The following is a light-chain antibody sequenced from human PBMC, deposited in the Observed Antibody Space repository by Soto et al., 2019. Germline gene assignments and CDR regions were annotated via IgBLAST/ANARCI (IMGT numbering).Light chain of an antibody. V-gene: IGKV3-11*01. CDR3: QHYQGGHPIA. J-gene: IGKJ5*01. CDR1: QGISSY. Sequence: PGERATLSCRASQGISSYLAWYQQKPGQAPRLLIYDASNRATGIPARFSGSGSGTDFTLTISSLEPEDFALYYCQHYQGGHPIAFGQGTRLEIK. CDR2: DAS.